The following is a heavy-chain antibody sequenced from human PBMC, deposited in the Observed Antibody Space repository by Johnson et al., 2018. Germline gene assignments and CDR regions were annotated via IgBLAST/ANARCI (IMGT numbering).Heavy chain of an antibody. D-gene: IGHD3-22*01. Sequence: QVQLQESGPGLVKPSETLSLTCTVSGGSISSSSYYWGWIRQPPGKGLEWIGSIYYSGSTYYNPSLKSRVTISVDTSKNQFSLKLSSVTAADTAVYYCSRQLYYYDSSGNTRGAFDIWGQGTMVTVSS. CDR1: GGSISSSSYY. CDR3: SRQLYYYDSSGNTRGAFDI. J-gene: IGHJ3*02. CDR2: IYYSGST. V-gene: IGHV4-39*01.